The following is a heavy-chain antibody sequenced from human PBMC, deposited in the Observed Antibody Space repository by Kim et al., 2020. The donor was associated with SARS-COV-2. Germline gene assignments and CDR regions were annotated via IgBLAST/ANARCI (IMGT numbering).Heavy chain of an antibody. CDR3: ARAQLRITMVRGNFDY. CDR1: GYTFTSYA. D-gene: IGHD3-10*01. Sequence: ASVKVSCKASGYTFTSYAMHWVRQAPGQRLEWMGWINAGNGNTKYSQKFQGRVTITRDTSASTAYMELSSLRSEDTAVYYCARAQLRITMVRGNFDYWGQGTLVTVSS. V-gene: IGHV1-3*01. J-gene: IGHJ4*02. CDR2: INAGNGNT.